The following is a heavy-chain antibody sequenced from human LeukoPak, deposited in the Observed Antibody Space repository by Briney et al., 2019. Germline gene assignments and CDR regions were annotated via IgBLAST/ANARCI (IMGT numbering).Heavy chain of an antibody. Sequence: SETLSLTCAVCGGSFSDYYWTWIRQPPGKGLEWIGEINHSGRANCKPSLKSRVTISVDTSKNQFSLRLTSVTAADTAVYYCARGPPPGATAYGVVDSWAQGTLVSVSS. CDR1: GGSFSDYY. CDR3: ARGPPPGATAYGVVDS. J-gene: IGHJ5*01. V-gene: IGHV4-34*01. CDR2: INHSGRA. D-gene: IGHD3-10*01.